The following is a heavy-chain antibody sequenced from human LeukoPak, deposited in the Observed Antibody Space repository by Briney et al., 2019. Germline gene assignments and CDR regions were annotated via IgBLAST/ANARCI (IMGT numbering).Heavy chain of an antibody. CDR3: ARDLKSGVVVITTFPYY. CDR2: IYSGGST. CDR1: GFTFSSNY. Sequence: GGSLRLSCAASGFTFSSNYMSWVRQAPGKGLEWVSVIYSGGSTYYADSVKGRFTISRDNSKNTLYLQMNSLRAEDTAVYYCARDLKSGVVVITTFPYYWGQGTLVTVSS. J-gene: IGHJ4*02. V-gene: IGHV3-53*05. D-gene: IGHD3-22*01.